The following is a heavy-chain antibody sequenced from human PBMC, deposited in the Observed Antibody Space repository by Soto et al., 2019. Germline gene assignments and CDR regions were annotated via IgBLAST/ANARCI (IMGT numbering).Heavy chain of an antibody. V-gene: IGHV3-9*03. J-gene: IGHJ6*02. CDR2: ISWNSGSI. Sequence: GGSLRLSCAASGFTFDDYAMHWVRQAPGKGLEWVSGISWNSGSIGYADSVKGRFTISRDNAKNSLYLQMNSLRAEDMALYYCAKEDWNDYYGMDVWGQGTTVTVSS. D-gene: IGHD1-1*01. CDR1: GFTFDDYA. CDR3: AKEDWNDYYGMDV.